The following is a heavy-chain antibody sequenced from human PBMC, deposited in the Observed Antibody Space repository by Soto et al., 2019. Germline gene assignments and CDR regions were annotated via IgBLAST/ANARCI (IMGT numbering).Heavy chain of an antibody. CDR2: IIPIFGTA. V-gene: IGHV1-69*13. D-gene: IGHD5-12*01. CDR1: GGTFSSYA. CDR3: ASRYSGYYVPKIGYYYYYGMDV. J-gene: IGHJ6*02. Sequence: GASVKVSCKASGGTFSSYAISWVRQAPGQGLEWMGGIIPIFGTANYAQKFQGRVTITADESTSTAYMELSSLRSEDTAVYYCASRYSGYYVPKIGYYYYYGMDVWGQGTTVTVSS.